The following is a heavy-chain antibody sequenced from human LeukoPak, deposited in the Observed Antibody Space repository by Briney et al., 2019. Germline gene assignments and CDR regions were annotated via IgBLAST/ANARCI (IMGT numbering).Heavy chain of an antibody. Sequence: SETLSLTCTVSGGSISSGGYYWSWIRQHPGKGLEWTGYIYYSGSTYYNPSLKSRVTISVDTSKNQFSLKLSSVTAADTAVYYCARVEVDVDIVATIRGYYFDYWGQGTLVTVSS. V-gene: IGHV4-31*03. CDR3: ARVEVDVDIVATIRGYYFDY. CDR2: IYYSGST. CDR1: GGSISSGGYY. D-gene: IGHD5-12*01. J-gene: IGHJ4*02.